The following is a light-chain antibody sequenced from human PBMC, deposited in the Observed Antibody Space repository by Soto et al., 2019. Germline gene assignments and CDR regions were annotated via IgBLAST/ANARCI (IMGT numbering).Light chain of an antibody. CDR2: KAS. V-gene: IGKV1-5*03. Sequence: IPMTQSPSTLSASVGDRVTITCRANQSINTWLGRYQHKPGKAPKLLIYKASVFESGVPSRFSGSGSETEFTLNISSLQPDDFATYDLQQYKSYSLITLGHGTRL. CDR3: QQYKSYSLIT. CDR1: QSINTW. J-gene: IGKJ5*01.